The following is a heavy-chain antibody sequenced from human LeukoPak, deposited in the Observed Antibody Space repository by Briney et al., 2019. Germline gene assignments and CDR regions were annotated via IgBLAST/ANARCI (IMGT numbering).Heavy chain of an antibody. Sequence: GGSLRLSCAASGFTFSSYGMHWVRQAPGKGLEWVAVIWYDGSNKYYADSVKGRFTISRDNSKNTLYLQMNSLRAEDTAVYYCARDRLGSRGPRRDGMDVWGQGTTVTVSS. CDR1: GFTFSSYG. CDR3: ARDRLGSRGPRRDGMDV. CDR2: IWYDGSNK. J-gene: IGHJ6*02. D-gene: IGHD5-12*01. V-gene: IGHV3-33*01.